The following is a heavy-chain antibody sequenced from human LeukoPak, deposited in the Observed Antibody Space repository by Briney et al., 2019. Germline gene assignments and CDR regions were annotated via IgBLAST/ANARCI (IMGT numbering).Heavy chain of an antibody. CDR2: IIPIFGTA. Sequence: ASVKVSCKASGGTFSSYAISWVRQAPGQGLEWMGGIIPIFGTANYAQKFQGRVTITADESTSTAYMELSSLRSEDTAVYYCARNKGEMATGFYFDYWGQGTLVTVSS. CDR3: ARNKGEMATGFYFDY. J-gene: IGHJ4*02. D-gene: IGHD5-24*01. CDR1: GGTFSSYA. V-gene: IGHV1-69*13.